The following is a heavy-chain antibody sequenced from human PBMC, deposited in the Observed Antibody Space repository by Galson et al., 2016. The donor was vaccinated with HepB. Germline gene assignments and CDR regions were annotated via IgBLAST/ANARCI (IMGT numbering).Heavy chain of an antibody. CDR1: KFTFSDYW. CDR3: ARLRRAPWYIDL. V-gene: IGHV3-7*01. J-gene: IGHJ2*01. CDR2: IEQHGSVK. Sequence: SLRLSCAASKFTFSDYWMTWVRQAPGKGLEWVANIEQHGSVKDYGASMKGRFTISRDNARTSLYLEMSNLRVEDTAVYYCARLRRAPWYIDLWGRGTLVTVSS.